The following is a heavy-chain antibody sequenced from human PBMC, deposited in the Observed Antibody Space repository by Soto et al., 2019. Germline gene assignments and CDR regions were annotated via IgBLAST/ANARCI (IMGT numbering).Heavy chain of an antibody. V-gene: IGHV3-30-3*01. J-gene: IGHJ3*02. CDR1: GFTFSSYA. CDR3: ARDSRGEMIVVGAFDI. Sequence: QVQLVESGGGVVQPGRSLRLSCAASGFTFSSYAMHWVRQAPGKGLEWVAVISYDGSNKYYADSVKGRFTISRDNSKNTLYLQMNSLRAEDTAVYYCARDSRGEMIVVGAFDIWGQGTMVTVSS. D-gene: IGHD3-22*01. CDR2: ISYDGSNK.